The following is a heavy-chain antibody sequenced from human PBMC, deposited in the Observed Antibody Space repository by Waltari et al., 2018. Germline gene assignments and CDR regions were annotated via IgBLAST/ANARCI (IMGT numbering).Heavy chain of an antibody. J-gene: IGHJ4*02. CDR3: AHDRGRGLYLDS. CDR1: GDSISGSYW. CDR2: IHGSGRS. Sequence: QVQLQESGPGLVKPSGTLSVTCAVPGDSISGSYWWSWVRQPPGKGLEWIGQIHGSGRSNYNPSLESRVTVSIDTSNNHFSLKVTSATAADTAVYYCAHDRGRGLYLDSWGQGTLVTVSP. V-gene: IGHV4-4*02. D-gene: IGHD2-15*01.